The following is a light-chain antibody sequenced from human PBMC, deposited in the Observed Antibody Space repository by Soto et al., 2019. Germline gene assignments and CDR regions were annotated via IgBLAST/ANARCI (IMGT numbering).Light chain of an antibody. Sequence: DIQMTQSPSTLSASVGDRVTITCRASQSISSWLAWYQQKPGKAPKLLIYKASSLESGVPSRFSGSGSGTEFTLTISSLQPDDFATYYCQQYNSYPYTFGQGTELDIK. V-gene: IGKV1-5*03. CDR3: QQYNSYPYT. J-gene: IGKJ2*01. CDR1: QSISSW. CDR2: KAS.